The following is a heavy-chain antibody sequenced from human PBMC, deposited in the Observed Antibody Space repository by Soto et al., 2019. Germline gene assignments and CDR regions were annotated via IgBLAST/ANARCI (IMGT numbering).Heavy chain of an antibody. V-gene: IGHV4-59*01. CDR3: ARDLPVFEGPYSYGMDV. Sequence: LSLTCSVSGGSIRGFHWSWIRQPPGQGLEWIGHLYYSGSTNYNPSLKGRATILVDTSRNHFSLKLSSFTAADTAVYFCARDLPVFEGPYSYGMDVWGPGTTVTVSS. J-gene: IGHJ6*02. CDR1: GGSIRGFH. CDR2: LYYSGST.